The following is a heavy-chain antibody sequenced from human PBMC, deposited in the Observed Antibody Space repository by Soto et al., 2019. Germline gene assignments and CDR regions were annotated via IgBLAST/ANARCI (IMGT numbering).Heavy chain of an antibody. V-gene: IGHV3-7*05. CDR1: GFTFTNYW. CDR2: IKQDGSEK. Sequence: DVQLVESGGGLVQPGGSLRLSCAASGFTFTNYWMTWVRQAPGKGLEWVANIKQDGSEKYYVDSVKGRFTISRDNATNSLYLQMNPPTAEDTAVYYWAKAVPTGVDYFNYWGQGTLVTVSS. CDR3: AKAVPTGVDYFNY. J-gene: IGHJ4*02. D-gene: IGHD4-17*01.